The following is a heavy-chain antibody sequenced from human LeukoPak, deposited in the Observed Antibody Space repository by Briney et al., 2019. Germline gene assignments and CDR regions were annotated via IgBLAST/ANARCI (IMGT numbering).Heavy chain of an antibody. D-gene: IGHD1-26*01. J-gene: IGHJ4*02. CDR3: ARVRGHEGSGNYSDY. V-gene: IGHV3-21*01. CDR1: GFTFSSYS. CDR2: ISSSSSYI. Sequence: GGSLRLSCAASGFTFSSYSMNWVRQAPGKGLEWVSSISSSSSYIYYADSVKGRFTISRDNAKNSLYLQMNSLRAEDTAVYYCARVRGHEGSGNYSDYWGQGTLVTVSS.